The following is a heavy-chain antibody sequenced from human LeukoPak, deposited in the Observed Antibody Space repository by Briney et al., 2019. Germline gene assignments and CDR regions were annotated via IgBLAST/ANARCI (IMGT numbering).Heavy chain of an antibody. CDR1: GDSIGRYY. CDR3: ARDSYSSSGFDY. V-gene: IGHV4-59*01. CDR2: VYYSGTA. D-gene: IGHD6-6*01. Sequence: SETLSLTCTVSGDSIGRYYWTWIRQPPGKGLEWIGYVYYSGTANYNPSLKSRVTIPVDTPKKLFSFKLSSLTAADTAVYYCARDSYSSSGFDYWGQGTLVAVSS. J-gene: IGHJ4*02.